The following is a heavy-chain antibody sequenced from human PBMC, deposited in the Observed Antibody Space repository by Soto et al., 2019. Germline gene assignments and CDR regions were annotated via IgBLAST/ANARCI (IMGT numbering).Heavy chain of an antibody. CDR2: ISGTGRSS. V-gene: IGHV3-23*01. D-gene: IGHD3-3*01. J-gene: IGHJ4*02. CDR3: AKDEVNDFWSGYYTGDY. CDR1: GFRFSSYA. Sequence: PGGSLRLSCAGSGFRFSSYAIAWVRQAPGRGLEWVSAISGTGRSSYYADSAKGRFTISRDNSKNTVDLQMKSLRAEDTAIYYCAKDEVNDFWSGYYTGDYWGQGTLVTVSS.